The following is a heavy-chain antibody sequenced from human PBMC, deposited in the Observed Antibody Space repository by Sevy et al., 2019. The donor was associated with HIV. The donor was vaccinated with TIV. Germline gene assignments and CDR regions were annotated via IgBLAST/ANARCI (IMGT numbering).Heavy chain of an antibody. CDR3: ARGPNIAARLEYYYYGMDV. D-gene: IGHD6-6*01. J-gene: IGHJ6*02. CDR2: INSDGSST. Sequence: GGSLRLSCAASGFTISSYWMHWVRQAPGKGLVWVSRINSDGSSTSYADSVKGRFTISRDNAKNTLYLQMNSLRAEDTAVYYCARGPNIAARLEYYYYGMDVWGQGTTVTVSS. V-gene: IGHV3-74*01. CDR1: GFTISSYW.